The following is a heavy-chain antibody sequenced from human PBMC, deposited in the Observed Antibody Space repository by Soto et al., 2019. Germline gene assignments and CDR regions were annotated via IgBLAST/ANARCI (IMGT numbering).Heavy chain of an antibody. CDR1: GFTFSNAW. CDR3: TTEGYDYIWGSYRPLDY. J-gene: IGHJ4*02. Sequence: EVQLVESGGGLVKPGGSLRLSCAASGFTFSNAWMSWVRQAPGKGLEWVGRIKSKTDGGTTDYAAPVKGRFTISRYDSKNTLYLQMNRLKTEDTSVYYCTTEGYDYIWGSYRPLDYWGQGTLVTVSS. D-gene: IGHD3-16*02. V-gene: IGHV3-15*01. CDR2: IKSKTDGGTT.